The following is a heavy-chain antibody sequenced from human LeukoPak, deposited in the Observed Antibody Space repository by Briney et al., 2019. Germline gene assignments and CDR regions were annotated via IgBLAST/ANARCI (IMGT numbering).Heavy chain of an antibody. D-gene: IGHD4-23*01. CDR3: ARGRDVVTDAFDI. CDR2: ISYDGSNK. Sequence: PGRSLRLSCAASGFTFSSYAMHWVRQAPGKGLEWVAVISYDGSNKYYADSVKGRFTISRDNSKNTLYLQMNSLRAEDTAVYYCARGRDVVTDAFDIWGQGTMVTVSS. J-gene: IGHJ3*02. CDR1: GFTFSSYA. V-gene: IGHV3-30-3*01.